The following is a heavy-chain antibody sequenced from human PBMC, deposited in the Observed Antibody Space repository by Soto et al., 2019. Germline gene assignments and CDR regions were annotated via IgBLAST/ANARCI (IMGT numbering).Heavy chain of an antibody. D-gene: IGHD2-21*01. V-gene: IGHV1-46*01. CDR2: INPSGGST. Sequence: GASREGSRPASRYPFTSFYMHWVRQAPGQGLEWMGIINPSGGSTSYAQKFQGRVTMTRDTSTSTVYMELSSLRSEDTAVYYCARVGRGGGPLSHACDICG. J-gene: IGHJ3*02. CDR3: ARVGRGGGPLSHACDI. CDR1: RYPFTSFY.